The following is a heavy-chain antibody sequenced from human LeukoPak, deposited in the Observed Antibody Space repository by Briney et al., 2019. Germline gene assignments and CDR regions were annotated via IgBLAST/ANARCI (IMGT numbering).Heavy chain of an antibody. V-gene: IGHV4-59*01. Sequence: SSETLSLTCSVSGGSISSYYWTWIRQPPGKGLEWIGYRYYSGSTTYNPSLTSRVTVSVDTSKSQFSLKLISVTAADTAIYYCARVRGDCETDWGQGTLVLVSS. CDR2: RYYSGST. D-gene: IGHD2-21*01. J-gene: IGHJ1*01. CDR3: ARVRGDCETD. CDR1: GGSISSYY.